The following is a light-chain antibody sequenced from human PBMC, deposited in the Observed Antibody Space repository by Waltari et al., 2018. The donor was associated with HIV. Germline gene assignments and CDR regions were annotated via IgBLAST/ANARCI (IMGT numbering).Light chain of an antibody. CDR3: CSYAGSYTEI. V-gene: IGLV2-11*01. Sequence: QSALTQPASVAGSPGPSITIACTGTSSDIGGYDYASWYQQHPGKAPKLMIFDVHKRPSGVPARFSGSKSGHTASLTISGLQADDEADYYCCSYAGSYTEIFGGGTKLTVL. J-gene: IGLJ2*01. CDR2: DVH. CDR1: SSDIGGYDY.